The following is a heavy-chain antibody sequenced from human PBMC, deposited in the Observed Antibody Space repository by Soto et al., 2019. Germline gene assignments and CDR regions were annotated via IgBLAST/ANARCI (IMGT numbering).Heavy chain of an antibody. CDR3: ARGAGYYYYGMDV. Sequence: SETLSLTCTVSCGSISSYYWSWIRQPPGKGLEWIGYIYYSGSTNYNPSLKSRVTISVDTSKNQFSLKLSSVTAADTAVYYCARGAGYYYYGMDVWGQGTTVTVSS. CDR2: IYYSGST. J-gene: IGHJ6*02. D-gene: IGHD3-10*01. V-gene: IGHV4-59*01. CDR1: CGSISSYY.